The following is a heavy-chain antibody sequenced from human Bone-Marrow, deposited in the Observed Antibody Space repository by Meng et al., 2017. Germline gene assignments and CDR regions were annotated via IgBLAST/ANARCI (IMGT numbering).Heavy chain of an antibody. D-gene: IGHD6-13*01. V-gene: IGHV1-2*02. CDR3: ARDGGRAAGPR. J-gene: IGHJ4*02. CDR2: IDCNNGGA. Sequence: VQLVESGGGVKQPGASVRVSCKASGYTFTGNSIPWVRQAPGKGLEWVGSIDCNNGGANYAQKFQDRVTMTRDKSINTAYMELSRLTSDDTAVYYCARDGGRAAGPRWGQGTLVTVSS. CDR1: GYTFTGNS.